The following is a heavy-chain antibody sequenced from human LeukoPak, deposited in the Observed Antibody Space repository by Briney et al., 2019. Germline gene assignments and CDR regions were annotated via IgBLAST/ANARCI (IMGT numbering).Heavy chain of an antibody. CDR1: GFTFSSYA. D-gene: IGHD3-22*01. J-gene: IGHJ4*02. Sequence: GGSLRLSCAASGFTFSSYAMSWVRQAPGKGLEWVSAISGSGGSTYYADSVKGRFTISRDNSKNTLHLQMNSLRAEDTAVYYCAKSPATMIVVVIRFDYWGQGTLVTVSS. CDR3: AKSPATMIVVVIRFDY. V-gene: IGHV3-23*01. CDR2: ISGSGGST.